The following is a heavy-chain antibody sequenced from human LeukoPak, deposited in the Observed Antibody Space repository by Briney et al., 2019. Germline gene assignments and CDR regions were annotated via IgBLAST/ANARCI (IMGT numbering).Heavy chain of an antibody. CDR2: ISYDGSNK. CDR1: GFTFSSYA. CDR3: ARGDSLLRYFDWLPHDY. J-gene: IGHJ4*02. V-gene: IGHV3-30-3*01. D-gene: IGHD3-9*01. Sequence: SGGSLRLSCAASGFTFSSYAMHWVRQAPGKGLEWVAVISYDGSNKYYADSVKGRFTISRDNSKNTLYLQMNSLRAEDTAVYYCARGDSLLRYFDWLPHDYWGQGTLVTVSS.